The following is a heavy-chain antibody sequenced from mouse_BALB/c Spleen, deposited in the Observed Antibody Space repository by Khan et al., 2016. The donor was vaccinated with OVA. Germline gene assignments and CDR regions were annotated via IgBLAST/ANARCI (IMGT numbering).Heavy chain of an antibody. D-gene: IGHD1-2*01. CDR2: ISPGSGDT. CDR3: ARRNYFGYTFAY. CDR1: GYSFTDYY. Sequence: QVQLQQPRAELARPGASVKLSCKASGYSFTDYYINWVKQRTGQGLEWIGEISPGSGDTYYNEKFKGKATLTADKSSSTAYMQLSSLTSEASAVYFCARRNYFGYTFAYWGQGTLVTVSA. J-gene: IGHJ3*01. V-gene: IGHV1-77*01.